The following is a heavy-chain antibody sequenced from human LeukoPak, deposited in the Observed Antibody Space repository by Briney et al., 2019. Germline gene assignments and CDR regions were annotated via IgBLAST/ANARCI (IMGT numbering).Heavy chain of an antibody. Sequence: GRSLRLSCAASGFTFSSYWMSWVRQAPGKGLEWVANIKQDGSEKYYVDSVKGRFTISRDNAKNSLYLQMNSLRAEDTAVYYCAREGDILTGYFHYWGQGTLVTVSS. J-gene: IGHJ4*02. V-gene: IGHV3-7*03. CDR2: IKQDGSEK. CDR3: AREGDILTGYFHY. CDR1: GFTFSSYW. D-gene: IGHD3-9*01.